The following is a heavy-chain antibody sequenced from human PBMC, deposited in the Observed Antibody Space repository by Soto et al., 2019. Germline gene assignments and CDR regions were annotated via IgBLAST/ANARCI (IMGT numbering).Heavy chain of an antibody. CDR1: GGSISSGGYY. J-gene: IGHJ6*02. D-gene: IGHD3-9*01. CDR3: AREKTPMSPHYFYYGMDV. CDR2: VYSGGGT. V-gene: IGHV4-61*08. Sequence: PSVALSLTCPVSGGSISSGGYYWSWIRQHPGKGLEWIGYVYSGGGTNYSPSFMGRVTISVDTTDNQFSLKLNSVTAADTAVYYCAREKTPMSPHYFYYGMDVWGQGTTVTVSS.